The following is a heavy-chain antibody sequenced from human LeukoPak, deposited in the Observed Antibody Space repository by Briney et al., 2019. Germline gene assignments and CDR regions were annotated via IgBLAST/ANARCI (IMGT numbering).Heavy chain of an antibody. Sequence: ASVKVSCKASGYIFSDYYIHWVRQAPGQGLEWMGWINPNNGGTNYAQRFQDRVTMTSHTSITTVYMDLRRLRSDDTAVYYCARVRWELPDYWGQGTLVTVSS. J-gene: IGHJ4*02. CDR2: INPNNGGT. D-gene: IGHD1-26*01. V-gene: IGHV1-2*02. CDR3: ARVRWELPDY. CDR1: GYIFSDYY.